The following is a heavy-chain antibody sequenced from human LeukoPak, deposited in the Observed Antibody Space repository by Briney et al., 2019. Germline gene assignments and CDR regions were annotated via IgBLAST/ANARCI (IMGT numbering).Heavy chain of an antibody. CDR1: GYTFTSYY. D-gene: IGHD5-24*01. Sequence: ASVKVSCKASGYTFTSYYMHWVRQAPGQGLEWMGIINPSGGSTSYAQKFEGRVTMTRDTSTSTVYMELSSLRYEETAVYYCARMASINYYYMDVWGKGTTVTISS. J-gene: IGHJ6*03. V-gene: IGHV1-46*01. CDR3: ARMASINYYYMDV. CDR2: INPSGGST.